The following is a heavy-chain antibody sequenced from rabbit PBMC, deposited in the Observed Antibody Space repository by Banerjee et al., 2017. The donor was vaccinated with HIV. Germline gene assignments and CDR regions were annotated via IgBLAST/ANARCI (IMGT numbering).Heavy chain of an antibody. J-gene: IGHJ4*01. V-gene: IGHV1S45*01. Sequence: QQQLEESGGGLVKPEGSLTLSCTASGFSFSNKYVMCWVRQAPGKGLEWIACINTSTGNTVYASWATGRFTISKTSSTTVTLQMTSLTAADTATYFCARGADNNWYIPYFKLWGQGTLVTVS. CDR3: ARGADNNWYIPYFKL. D-gene: IGHD1-1*01. CDR1: GFSFSNKYV. CDR2: INTSTGNT.